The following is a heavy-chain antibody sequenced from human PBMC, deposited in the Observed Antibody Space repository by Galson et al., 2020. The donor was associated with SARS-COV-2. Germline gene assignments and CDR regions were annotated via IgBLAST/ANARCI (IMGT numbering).Heavy chain of an antibody. CDR1: GVSLSTYGVG. J-gene: IGHJ2*01. CDR2: IYWDDDK. D-gene: IGHD4-17*01. CDR3: ARRSPYGDYGNWYFDL. V-gene: IGHV2-5*02. Sequence: KMSGPTLVKPTQTLTLTCAFSGVSLSTYGVGVGWVRQHQGKAPECLALIYWDDDKRYNPSLRSRLTITKDTSKNQVILTMTNMDPVDTATYYCARRSPYGDYGNWYFDLWGRGTLVTVSS.